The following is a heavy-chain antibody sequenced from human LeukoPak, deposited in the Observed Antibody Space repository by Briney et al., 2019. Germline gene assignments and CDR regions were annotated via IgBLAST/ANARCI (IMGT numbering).Heavy chain of an antibody. V-gene: IGHV3-33*06. D-gene: IGHD2-2*01. CDR2: IWYDGSNK. Sequence: GGSLRLSCAASGFTFSSYGMHWVRQAPGKGLKWVAVIWYDGSNKYYADSVKGRFTISRDNSKNTLYLQMNSLRAEDTAVYYCAKGSGSSTSCYFDYWGQGTLVTVSS. CDR3: AKGSGSSTSCYFDY. J-gene: IGHJ4*02. CDR1: GFTFSSYG.